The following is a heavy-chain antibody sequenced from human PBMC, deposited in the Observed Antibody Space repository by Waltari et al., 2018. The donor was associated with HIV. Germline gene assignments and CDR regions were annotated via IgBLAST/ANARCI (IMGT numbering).Heavy chain of an antibody. CDR2: ISSTSSFI. Sequence: EVPLVESGGGLVKHGGSLRLSCVVSGLTFTTFNMKWVRQAPGKGLEWVSSISSTSSFIYYADSVKGRFTISRDNAKNSLYLQINNLRAEDTAVYYCASEDFWGGPHNWGQGTLVTVSS. CDR1: GLTFTTFN. CDR3: ASEDFWGGPHN. J-gene: IGHJ4*02. D-gene: IGHD3-3*01. V-gene: IGHV3-21*02.